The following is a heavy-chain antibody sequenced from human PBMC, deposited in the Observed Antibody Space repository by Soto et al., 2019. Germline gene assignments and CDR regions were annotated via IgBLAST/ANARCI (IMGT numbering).Heavy chain of an antibody. CDR2: ISGSGGST. J-gene: IGHJ6*02. D-gene: IGHD1-26*01. CDR1: GFTFSSYA. CDR3: AKASYGSYYYYGMDV. V-gene: IGHV3-23*01. Sequence: GGSLRLSCAASGFTFSSYAMSWVRQAPGKGLEWVSAISGSGGSTYYADSVKGRFTISRDNSKNTLYLQMNSLRAEDTAVYYCAKASYGSYYYYGMDVWGQGTTVTVSS.